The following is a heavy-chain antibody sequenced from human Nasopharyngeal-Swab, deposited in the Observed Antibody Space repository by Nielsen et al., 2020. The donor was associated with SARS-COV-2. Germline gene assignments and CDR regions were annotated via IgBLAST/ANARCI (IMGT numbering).Heavy chain of an antibody. V-gene: IGHV3-30*18. Sequence: GESLKISCAASGFTFSHYAMHWVRQAPGKGLEWVSVISNDGSKKYYVDSVKGRFTISRDNSKNTVYLQMNSLRAEDTAVYYCAKDPLLGFSFGRMEVWGQGTTVTVSS. CDR2: ISNDGSKK. CDR1: GFTFSHYA. D-gene: IGHD2/OR15-2a*01. CDR3: AKDPLLGFSFGRMEV. J-gene: IGHJ6*02.